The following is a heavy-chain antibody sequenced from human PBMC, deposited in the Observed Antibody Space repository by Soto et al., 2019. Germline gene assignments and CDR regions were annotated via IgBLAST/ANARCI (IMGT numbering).Heavy chain of an antibody. D-gene: IGHD3-10*01. CDR3: ARDRVVRGVGNDAFDI. CDR1: GFTFSSYA. Sequence: EVQLLESGGGLVQPGGSLRLSCAASGFTFSSYAMTWVRRAPGKGLEWISSIVGSGGSAYYADSVRGRFTISRDNSENTLYLQVNSLRVEDTAIYYCARDRVVRGVGNDAFDIWGQGTMVTVSS. V-gene: IGHV3-23*01. J-gene: IGHJ3*02. CDR2: IVGSGGSA.